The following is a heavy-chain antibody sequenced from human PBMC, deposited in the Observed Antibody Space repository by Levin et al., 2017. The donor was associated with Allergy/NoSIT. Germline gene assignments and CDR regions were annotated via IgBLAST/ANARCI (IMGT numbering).Heavy chain of an antibody. J-gene: IGHJ6*02. CDR3: ARVRGYSSGGGIYYYYNGMDV. CDR2: ISYDGSNK. CDR1: GFTFSTYA. V-gene: IGHV3-30*04. Sequence: GGSLRLSCAASGFTFSTYAIHWVRQAPGKGLEWVAVISYDGSNKYYADSVRGRFTISRDNSKNTVHLQMNSLRAEDTAVYYCARVRGYSSGGGIYYYYNGMDVWGQGTTVTVSS. D-gene: IGHD6-19*01.